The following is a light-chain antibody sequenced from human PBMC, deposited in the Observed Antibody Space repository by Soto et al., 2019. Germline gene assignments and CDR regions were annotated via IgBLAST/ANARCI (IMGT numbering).Light chain of an antibody. V-gene: IGKV3-15*01. CDR1: QTISTN. CDR2: GAS. CDR3: PQYNNWPLT. J-gene: IGKJ4*01. Sequence: EMIMTQSPATLSVSPGGRATLSCRASQTISTNLAWYQQKPGQAPRLLIYGASTRATGIPARFSGSGSGTEFTLTISSLQSEDFAVYYCPQYNNWPLTFGGGTKVAIK.